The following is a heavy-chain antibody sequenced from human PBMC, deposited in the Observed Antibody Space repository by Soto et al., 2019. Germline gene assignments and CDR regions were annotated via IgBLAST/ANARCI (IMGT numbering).Heavy chain of an antibody. Sequence: QVQLQQWGAGLLKPSETLSLTCAVYGGSFSGYYWSWIRQPPGKGLEWIGEINHSGSTNYNPSLKSRVTISVDTSKNQFSLKLSSVTAADTAVYYCARGRVLRFSSLGVRNWGQGTLVTVSS. CDR1: GGSFSGYY. CDR2: INHSGST. D-gene: IGHD3-10*01. CDR3: ARGRVLRFSSLGVRN. J-gene: IGHJ4*02. V-gene: IGHV4-34*01.